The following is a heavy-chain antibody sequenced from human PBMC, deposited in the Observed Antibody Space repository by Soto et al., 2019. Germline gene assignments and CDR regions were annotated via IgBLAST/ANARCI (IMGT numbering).Heavy chain of an antibody. V-gene: IGHV1-18*01. CDR2: ISAYNGNT. D-gene: IGHD2-2*01. CDR3: ARDRVCSSTSCSEAWFDP. J-gene: IGHJ5*02. Sequence: QVQLVQSGAEVKKPGASVKVSCKASGYTFTSYGISWVRQAPGQGLEWMGWISAYNGNTNYAQKLQGRVTMTTDTPPSTAYMGLRSLRSDDTAMYYCARDRVCSSTSCSEAWFDPCGQGTLVTVSS. CDR1: GYTFTSYG.